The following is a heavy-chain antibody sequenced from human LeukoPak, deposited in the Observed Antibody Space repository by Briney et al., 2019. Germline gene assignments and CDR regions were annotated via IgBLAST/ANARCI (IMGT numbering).Heavy chain of an antibody. CDR2: ISAYNGNT. CDR3: ARDRTMVRGVIHRSYYYYGMDV. Sequence: ASVKVSCKASGYTFTSYGISWVRQAPGQGLEWMGWISAYNGNTNYAQKLQGRVTMTTDTSTSTAYMELRSPRSDDTAVYYCARDRTMVRGVIHRSYYYYGMDVWGQGTTVTVSS. J-gene: IGHJ6*02. CDR1: GYTFTSYG. D-gene: IGHD3-10*01. V-gene: IGHV1-18*01.